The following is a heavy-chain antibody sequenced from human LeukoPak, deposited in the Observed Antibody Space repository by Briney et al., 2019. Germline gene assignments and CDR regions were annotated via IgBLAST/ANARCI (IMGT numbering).Heavy chain of an antibody. CDR2: INPNSGGT. CDR3: ARGGAVTKHRMYYMDV. CDR1: RYTFTGYY. D-gene: IGHD4-17*01. Sequence: ASVKVSCKASRYTFTGYYMHWVRQAPGQGLEGMGWINPNSGGTNYAQKFQGRVTMTRDTSISTAYMELSRLRSDDTAVYYCARGGAVTKHRMYYMDVWGKGTTVTVSS. V-gene: IGHV1-2*02. J-gene: IGHJ6*03.